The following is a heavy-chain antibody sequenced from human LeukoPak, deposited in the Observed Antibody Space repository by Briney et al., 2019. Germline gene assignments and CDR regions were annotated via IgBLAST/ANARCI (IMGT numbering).Heavy chain of an antibody. D-gene: IGHD1-26*01. Sequence: PGGSLRLSCAASGFTFINAWMAWVRQAPGKGLEWVGRIKAKAHGGTIEYAAPVKGRFTISRDDSKNPLYLQMNSLKTADTAVYYCTTDGVGVEGATYDNWGQGTLVSVSS. V-gene: IGHV3-15*01. CDR2: IKAKAHGGTI. CDR1: GFTFINAW. J-gene: IGHJ4*02. CDR3: TTDGVGVEGATYDN.